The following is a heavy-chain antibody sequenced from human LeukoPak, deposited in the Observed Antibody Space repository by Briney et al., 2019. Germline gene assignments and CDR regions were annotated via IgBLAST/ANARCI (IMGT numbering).Heavy chain of an antibody. CDR1: GFTVNNNY. J-gene: IGHJ4*02. CDR2: IYRGGST. CDR3: ARDPRYSSGLGVDY. V-gene: IGHV3-66*01. D-gene: IGHD6-19*01. Sequence: PGGSLRLSCAVSGFTVNNNYMSWVRQAPGKGLEWVSVIYRGGSTYYADSVKGRFTISRDNAKNSLYLQMNSLRAEDTAVYYCARDPRYSSGLGVDYWGQGTLVTVSS.